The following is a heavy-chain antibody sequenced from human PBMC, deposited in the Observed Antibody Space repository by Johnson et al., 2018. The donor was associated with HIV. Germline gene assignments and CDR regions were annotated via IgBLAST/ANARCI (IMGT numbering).Heavy chain of an antibody. Sequence: QVQLVESGGGLVKPGGSLRLSCAASGFTFADYYMNWMRQAPGKGLEWVSHISSSGSNKYYADSVKGRFNISRDNSKNMLYLQMNSLRAEDTAVYYCAKDRIGLTMVPRAFDFWGQGTMVTVSS. CDR3: AKDRIGLTMVPRAFDF. CDR1: GFTFADYY. V-gene: IGHV3-11*04. D-gene: IGHD3-10*01. CDR2: ISSSGSNK. J-gene: IGHJ3*01.